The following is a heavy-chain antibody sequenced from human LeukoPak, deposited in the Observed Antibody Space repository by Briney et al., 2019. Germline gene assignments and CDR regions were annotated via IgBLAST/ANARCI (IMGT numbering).Heavy chain of an antibody. CDR2: IIPISGTP. Sequence: SVKVSCKASGGTFSSYAINWVRQAPGQGLEWMGGIIPISGTPNYAQKFQGRVTITADESTSTADMELSSLRSEDTAVYYCARDLSPSSSWLYYYYYMDVWGKGTTVTVSS. D-gene: IGHD6-13*01. V-gene: IGHV1-69*01. CDR3: ARDLSPSSSWLYYYYYMDV. J-gene: IGHJ6*03. CDR1: GGTFSSYA.